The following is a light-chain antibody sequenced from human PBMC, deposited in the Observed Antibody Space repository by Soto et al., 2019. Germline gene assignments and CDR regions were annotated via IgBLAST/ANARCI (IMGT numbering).Light chain of an antibody. CDR3: QQYDNLPIT. Sequence: DIQMTQSPSSLSASVGDRVTITCQASQDISNYLNWYQQKPGEGPKVLINDASNLETGVPSRFSGSGSGTVFTFTISSLPPEDIATYYCQQYDNLPITFGQGTRLDLK. V-gene: IGKV1-33*01. CDR1: QDISNY. J-gene: IGKJ5*01. CDR2: DAS.